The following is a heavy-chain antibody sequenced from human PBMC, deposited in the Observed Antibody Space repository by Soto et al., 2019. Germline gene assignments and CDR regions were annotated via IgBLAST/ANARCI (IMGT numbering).Heavy chain of an antibody. J-gene: IGHJ5*02. V-gene: IGHV1-58*01. D-gene: IGHD6-6*01. CDR3: AAVGPKLVNNWCDP. Sequence: QMQLVQSGPEVKKPGTSVKVSCKASGFTFTSSAVQWVRQARGQRLEWIGWIVVGSGNTNYAQKFQERVTITRDMSTSTAYMELTSLRTEDTAVYYWAAVGPKLVNNWCDPRSQGTLVTVSS. CDR2: IVVGSGNT. CDR1: GFTFTSSA.